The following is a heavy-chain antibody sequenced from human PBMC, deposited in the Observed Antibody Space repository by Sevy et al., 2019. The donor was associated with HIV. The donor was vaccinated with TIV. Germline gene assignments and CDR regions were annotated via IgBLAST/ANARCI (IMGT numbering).Heavy chain of an antibody. D-gene: IGHD3-3*01. Sequence: ASVKVSCKASESTFTAYYIHWLRQAPGQGLEWMGWINPNSDDTNYAQKFQGRVSMAADTSISTAYMDLSRLRFDDTAGDCCGCDGGIFGGGGGLDVWGQGTTVTVSS. J-gene: IGHJ6*02. CDR1: ESTFTAYY. CDR2: INPNSDDT. V-gene: IGHV1-2*02. CDR3: GCDGGIFGGGGGLDV.